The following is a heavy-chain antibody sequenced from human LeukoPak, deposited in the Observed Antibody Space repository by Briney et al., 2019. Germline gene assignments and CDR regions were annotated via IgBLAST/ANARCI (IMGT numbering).Heavy chain of an antibody. Sequence: ASVKVSCKASGYTFTSYGISWVRQAPGQGLEWMGWISAYNGNTNYAQKLQGRVTMTTDTSTSTAYMELRSLRSDDTAVFHCARAAPMARGYYGMDVWGQGTAVTVSS. V-gene: IGHV1-18*01. CDR3: ARAAPMARGYYGMDV. D-gene: IGHD3-10*01. CDR2: ISAYNGNT. CDR1: GYTFTSYG. J-gene: IGHJ6*02.